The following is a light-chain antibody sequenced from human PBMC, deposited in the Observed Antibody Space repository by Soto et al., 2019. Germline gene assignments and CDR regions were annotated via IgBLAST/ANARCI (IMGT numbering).Light chain of an antibody. V-gene: IGKV3-15*01. CDR3: QHYNNWPRT. Sequence: EIVMTQSPATLSVSPGERATLSCRASQSVSSNLACYQQKPGPAPRLPIYGASTRATGIPARFSGSRSGTEFTLTLSSLRSEDFAVYYCQHYNNWPRTFGQGTKVEIK. CDR1: QSVSSN. J-gene: IGKJ1*01. CDR2: GAS.